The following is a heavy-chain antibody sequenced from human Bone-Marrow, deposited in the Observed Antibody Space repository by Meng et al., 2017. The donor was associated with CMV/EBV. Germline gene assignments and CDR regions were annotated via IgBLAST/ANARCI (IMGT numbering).Heavy chain of an antibody. Sequence: SETMSLTCAVYGGSFSGYYWSWIRQPPGKGLEWIGEINHSGSTNYNPSLKSRDTISVDTSKNQFSLKLSSVTAADTAVYYCARGRGAARVTYYYYYGMDVWGQGTTVTVYS. CDR3: ARGRGAARVTYYYYYGMDV. V-gene: IGHV4-34*01. D-gene: IGHD6-6*01. J-gene: IGHJ6*02. CDR2: INHSGST. CDR1: GGSFSGYY.